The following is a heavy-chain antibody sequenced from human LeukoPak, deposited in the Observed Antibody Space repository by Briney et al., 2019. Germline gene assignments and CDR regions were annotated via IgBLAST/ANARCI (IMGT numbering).Heavy chain of an antibody. Sequence: SETLSLTCTVSGGSISSYYWSWIRQPPGKGLEWIGYIYYSGSTNYNPSLKSRVTISVDTSKNQFSLKLSSVTAADTAVYYCARRRSYGAFDIWGQGTMVTVSS. D-gene: IGHD1-26*01. V-gene: IGHV4-59*08. CDR1: GGSISSYY. CDR2: IYYSGST. CDR3: ARRRSYGAFDI. J-gene: IGHJ3*02.